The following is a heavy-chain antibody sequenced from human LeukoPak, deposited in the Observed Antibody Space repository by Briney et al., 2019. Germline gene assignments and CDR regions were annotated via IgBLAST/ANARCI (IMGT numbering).Heavy chain of an antibody. CDR1: GFTFSSYG. CDR3: AKPPRIAAASRTRYFDY. CDR2: ISGSGGST. Sequence: PGGSLRLSCAASGFTFSSYGMSWVRQAPGKGLEWVSAISGSGGSTYYADSVKGRFTISRDNSKNTLYLQMNSLRAEDTAVYYCAKPPRIAAASRTRYFDYWGQGTLVTVSS. V-gene: IGHV3-23*01. J-gene: IGHJ4*02. D-gene: IGHD6-13*01.